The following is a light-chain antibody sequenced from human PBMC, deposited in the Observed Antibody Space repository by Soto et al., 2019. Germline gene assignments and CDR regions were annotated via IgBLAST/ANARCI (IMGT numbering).Light chain of an antibody. CDR1: QSVSSY. J-gene: IGKJ2*01. Sequence: ETVLTQSPGTLSLSPGERATLSCRASQSVSSYSAWYQQKPGQAPRLLIYGTSSRAIGIPVRFSGSGSGTDFTLTISRLEPEDFAVYYCQQYGSSPPTFGQGTKLEI. CDR2: GTS. CDR3: QQYGSSPPT. V-gene: IGKV3-20*01.